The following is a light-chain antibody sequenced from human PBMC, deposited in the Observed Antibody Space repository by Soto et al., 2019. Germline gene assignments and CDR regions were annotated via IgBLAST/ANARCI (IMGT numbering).Light chain of an antibody. Sequence: EIVMTQSPATLSVSPGERTTLSCRTSQSVSSNLAWYQQKPGQAPRLLIYGASTRATGIPARFSGSGSGTEFTLFISSLQFEDFAVYYCQQYNNWPPITFGQGTRLEIK. J-gene: IGKJ5*01. CDR3: QQYNNWPPIT. V-gene: IGKV3-15*01. CDR1: QSVSSN. CDR2: GAS.